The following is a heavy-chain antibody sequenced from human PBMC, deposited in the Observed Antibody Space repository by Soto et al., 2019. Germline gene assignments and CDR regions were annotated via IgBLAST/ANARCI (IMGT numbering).Heavy chain of an antibody. Sequence: QVQLVASGGGVVQPGSSLRLSCAASGFNLSSFGMHWVRQAPGKGLEWVALMSYDGSSKYYQDSLKGRFTISRDKFKNTLYLQMSSLSVDDTAVYYCAKDRGWSSADLEYWGQGTLVTVSS. D-gene: IGHD6-19*01. CDR2: MSYDGSSK. CDR3: AKDRGWSSADLEY. CDR1: GFNLSSFG. J-gene: IGHJ4*02. V-gene: IGHV3-30*18.